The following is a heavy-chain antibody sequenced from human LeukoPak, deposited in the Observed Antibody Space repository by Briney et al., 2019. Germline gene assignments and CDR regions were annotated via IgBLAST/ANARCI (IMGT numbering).Heavy chain of an antibody. CDR3: ARSIVGARFGFDY. V-gene: IGHV3-48*01. CDR2: ISSSSSTI. D-gene: IGHD1-26*01. CDR1: GFTFSSYS. J-gene: IGHJ4*02. Sequence: GGSLRLSCAASGFTFSSYSMNWVRQAPGKGLEWVSYISSSSSTIYYADSVKGRFTISRDNAKNSLYLQMNSLRAEDTAVYYCARSIVGARFGFDYWGQGTLVTVSS.